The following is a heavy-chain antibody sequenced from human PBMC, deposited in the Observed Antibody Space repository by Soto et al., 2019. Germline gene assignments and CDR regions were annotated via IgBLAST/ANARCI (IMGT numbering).Heavy chain of an antibody. V-gene: IGHV3-15*01. D-gene: IGHD5-18*01. CDR3: TTERPDTPMVFDY. CDR2: IKIKTDVGTT. CDR1: GFPFSNAW. J-gene: IGHJ4*02. Sequence: PWGSLRLSCAASGFPFSNAWMSWVRQAPGKGLEWVGRIKIKTDVGTTDYAAPVKGRFTISRDDSKNTLYLQMNDLKTEGTVIYYCTTERPDTPMVFDYWGKGKMVTVSS.